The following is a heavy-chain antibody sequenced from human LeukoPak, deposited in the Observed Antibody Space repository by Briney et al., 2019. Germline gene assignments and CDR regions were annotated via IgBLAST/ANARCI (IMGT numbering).Heavy chain of an antibody. Sequence: SSETLSLTCAVYGGSFSGYYWRWIRQPPGKGLEYIGSIYYSGSTYYNSSLKSRVTISVDTSKNQFSLKLSSVTAADTAVYYCASPGAGAFDIWGQGTMVTVSS. CDR3: ASPGAGAFDI. V-gene: IGHV4-34*01. CDR2: IYYSGST. J-gene: IGHJ3*02. D-gene: IGHD3-10*01. CDR1: GGSFSGYY.